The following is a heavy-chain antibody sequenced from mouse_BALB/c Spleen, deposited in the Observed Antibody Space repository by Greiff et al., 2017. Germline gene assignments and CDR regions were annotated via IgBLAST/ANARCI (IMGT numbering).Heavy chain of an antibody. CDR3: ARGLREVPIDY. J-gene: IGHJ2*01. CDR2: ISYSGST. Sequence: VQLKESGPGLVKPSQSLSLTCTVTGYSITSYYAWNWIRQFPGNKLEWMGYISYSGSTSYNPSLKSRISITRDTSKNQFFLQLNSVTTEDTATYYCARGLREVPIDYWGQGTTLTVSS. D-gene: IGHD2-14*01. CDR1: GYSITSYYA. V-gene: IGHV3-2*02.